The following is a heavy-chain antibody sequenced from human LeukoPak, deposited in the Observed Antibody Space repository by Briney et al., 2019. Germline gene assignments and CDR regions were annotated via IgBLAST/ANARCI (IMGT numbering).Heavy chain of an antibody. V-gene: IGHV3-30*03. CDR1: GFTFSSYG. J-gene: IGHJ4*02. CDR3: ARLETFSYSFDY. CDR2: ISYDGSNK. Sequence: GGSLRLSCAASGFTFSSYGMHWVRQAPGKGLEWVAVISYDGSNKYYADSVKGRFTISRDNSKNTLYMQMNSLRAEDTAVYYCARLETFSYSFDYWGQGTLVTVSS. D-gene: IGHD1-26*01.